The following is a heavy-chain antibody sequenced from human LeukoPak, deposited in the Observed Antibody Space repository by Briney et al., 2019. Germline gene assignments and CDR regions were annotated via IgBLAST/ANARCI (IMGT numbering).Heavy chain of an antibody. CDR2: INHSGST. Sequence: PSETLSLTCAVYGGSFSGYYWSWIRQPPGKGLEWIGEINHSGSTNYNPSLKSRVTISVDTSKNQFSLKLSSVTAADTAVYYCARGAIGSSPTFDYWGQGTLVTVSS. D-gene: IGHD6-13*01. CDR3: ARGAIGSSPTFDY. CDR1: GGSFSGYY. J-gene: IGHJ4*02. V-gene: IGHV4-34*01.